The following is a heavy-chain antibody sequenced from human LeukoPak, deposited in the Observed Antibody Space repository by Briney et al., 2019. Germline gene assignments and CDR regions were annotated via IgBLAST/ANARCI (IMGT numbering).Heavy chain of an antibody. CDR3: ARPGHIAAAVLAY. D-gene: IGHD6-13*01. Sequence: GGSLRLSCAASGFTFSSYSMNWVRQAPGKGLEWVSSISSSSSYIYYADSVKGRFTISRDNAKNSLYLQMNSLRAEDTAVYYCARPGHIAAAVLAYWGQGTLVTVSS. J-gene: IGHJ4*02. V-gene: IGHV3-21*01. CDR2: ISSSSSYI. CDR1: GFTFSSYS.